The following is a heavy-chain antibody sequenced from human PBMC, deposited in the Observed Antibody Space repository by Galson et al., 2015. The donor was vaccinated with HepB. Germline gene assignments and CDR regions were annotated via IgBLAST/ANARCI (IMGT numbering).Heavy chain of an antibody. J-gene: IGHJ4*02. Sequence: SETLSLTCTVSGGSISISTYYWGWIRQPPGKGLEWIGSIYYSGSTYYNPSLKSRVTISVDTSKNQFSLKLSSVTAADTAVYYCARDWSSGPEYYFDYWGQGTLVTVSS. V-gene: IGHV4-39*07. CDR3: ARDWSSGPEYYFDY. CDR2: IYYSGST. D-gene: IGHD6-19*01. CDR1: GGSISISTYY.